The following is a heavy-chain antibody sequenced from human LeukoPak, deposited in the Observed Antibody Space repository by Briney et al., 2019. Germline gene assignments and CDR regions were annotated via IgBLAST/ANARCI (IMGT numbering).Heavy chain of an antibody. CDR2: INSDGRSI. CDR3: ARIGTSDY. D-gene: IGHD2-8*01. Sequence: PAGSLSLSCAASGFTFSSYWMHWVRQAPGKGLEWVSGINSDGRSIDYADSVKGRFTISRDNAENTLYLQMNSLRAEDTAVYYCARIGTSDYWGQGTLVTVSS. CDR1: GFTFSSYW. V-gene: IGHV3-74*01. J-gene: IGHJ4*02.